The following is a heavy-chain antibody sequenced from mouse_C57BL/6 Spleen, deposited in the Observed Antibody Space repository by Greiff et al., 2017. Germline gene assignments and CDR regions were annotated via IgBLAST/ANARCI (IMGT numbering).Heavy chain of an antibody. V-gene: IGHV3-6*01. J-gene: IGHJ3*01. CDR3: ARCDGPWFAY. CDR2: ISYDGSN. CDR1: GYSITSGYY. Sequence: EVKLVESGPGLVKPSQSLSLTCSVTGYSITSGYYWNWIRQFPGNKLEWMGYISYDGSNNYNPSLKNRISITRDTSKNQFFLKLNSVTTEDTATYYCARCDGPWFAYWGQGTLVTVSA. D-gene: IGHD1-1*01.